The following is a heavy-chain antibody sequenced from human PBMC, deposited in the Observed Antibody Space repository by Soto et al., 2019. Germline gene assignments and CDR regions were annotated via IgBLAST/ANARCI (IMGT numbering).Heavy chain of an antibody. Sequence: PGGSLRLSCAASGFTFSSYAMSWVRQAPGKGLEWVSAISGSGGSTYYPDSVKGRFTISRDNSKNTLYLQMNSLGAEDTAVYYCTNRKLPTRPWGPAFDVWGQGTMVTVSS. J-gene: IGHJ3*01. D-gene: IGHD6-6*01. CDR2: ISGSGGST. CDR1: GFTFSSYA. CDR3: TNRKLPTRPWGPAFDV. V-gene: IGHV3-23*01.